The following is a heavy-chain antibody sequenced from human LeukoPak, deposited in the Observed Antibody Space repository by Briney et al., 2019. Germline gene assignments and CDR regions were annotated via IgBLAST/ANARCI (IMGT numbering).Heavy chain of an antibody. J-gene: IGHJ6*04. CDR3: ARGHENYYHVFDV. Sequence: SPTLSLTCAISGDSISSNSATWNWLRQSPSRGLEWLGSTYYRSRWFNDYTVSVKSRMTINPDTSKNQFSLQLKSVTPEDMAVYYCARGHENYYHVFDVWGKGTTVTVSS. V-gene: IGHV6-1*01. CDR1: GDSISSNSAT. CDR2: TYYRSRWFN.